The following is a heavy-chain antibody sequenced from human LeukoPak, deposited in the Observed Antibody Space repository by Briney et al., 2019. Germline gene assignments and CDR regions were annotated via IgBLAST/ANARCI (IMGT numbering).Heavy chain of an antibody. V-gene: IGHV3-30*02. D-gene: IGHD2-15*01. CDR3: AKDLSYSYDI. CDR2: IGHDGNCK. J-gene: IGHJ3*02. Sequence: GGSLRLSCIVSGSTINTYGFHWFRQAPGKGPEWLAFIGHDGNCKHYGDSVRGRFTISRDNSKNTVYLEMDSLRADDTALYRCAKDLSYSYDIWGQGTKVTVSS. CDR1: GSTINTYG.